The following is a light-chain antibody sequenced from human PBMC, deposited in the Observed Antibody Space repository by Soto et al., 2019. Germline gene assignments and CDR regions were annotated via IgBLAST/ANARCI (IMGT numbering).Light chain of an antibody. J-gene: IGLJ2*01. CDR3: AAWDDSPKVPLV. V-gene: IGLV1-44*01. CDR1: SSNIGRNS. CDR2: SDD. Sequence: QSVLNQPPSASGTPGQTVTISCSGTSSNIGRNSVDWYQQFPGTAPKLLIYSDDHRPSGVPDRFSGSKSGTSASLAISGLQSADEADYYCAAWDDSPKVPLVFGVGTKLPVL.